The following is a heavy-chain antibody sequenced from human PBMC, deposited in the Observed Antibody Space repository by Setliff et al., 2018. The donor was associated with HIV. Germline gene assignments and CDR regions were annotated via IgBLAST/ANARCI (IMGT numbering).Heavy chain of an antibody. Sequence: SVKVSCKASGGSFRNYAINWVRQAPGQGLEWMGGIIPLLGTPNYAHKFQGRVTITADKYSSTVYMELSSRRSEDSAVFYCARDRSGIAVAAPDAFDVWGQGTMVTVSS. CDR2: IIPLLGTP. J-gene: IGHJ3*01. CDR1: GGSFRNYA. CDR3: ARDRSGIAVAAPDAFDV. D-gene: IGHD6-19*01. V-gene: IGHV1-69*06.